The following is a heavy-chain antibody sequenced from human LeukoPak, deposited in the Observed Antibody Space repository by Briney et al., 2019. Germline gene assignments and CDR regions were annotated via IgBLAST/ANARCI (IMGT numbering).Heavy chain of an antibody. CDR1: GGSFSGYY. V-gene: IGHV4-34*01. D-gene: IGHD7-27*01. Sequence: PSETLSLTCAVYGGSFSGYYWSWIRQPPGKGLEWIGEINHSGSTNYNPSLKSRVTISVDTSKNQFSLKLSSVTAADTAVYYCARSPPGGFDPWGQGTLVTVSS. CDR3: ARSPPGGFDP. CDR2: INHSGST. J-gene: IGHJ5*02.